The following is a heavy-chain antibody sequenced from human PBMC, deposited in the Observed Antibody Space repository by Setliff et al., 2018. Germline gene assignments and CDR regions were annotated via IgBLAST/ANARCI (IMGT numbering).Heavy chain of an antibody. CDR2: IYYSGST. CDR3: ARSVVVIAYDAFDI. V-gene: IGHV4-39*01. Sequence: ETLSLTCTVAGGSISSSSYYWGWIRQPPGKGLEWIGSIYYSGSTYYNPSLKSRVTISVDTSKNQFSLKLSSVTAADTAVYYCARSVVVIAYDAFDIWGQGTMVTVSS. D-gene: IGHD2-21*01. CDR1: GGSISSSSYY. J-gene: IGHJ3*02.